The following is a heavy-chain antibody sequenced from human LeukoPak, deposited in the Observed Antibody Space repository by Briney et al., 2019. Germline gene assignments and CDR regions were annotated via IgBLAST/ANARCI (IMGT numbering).Heavy chain of an antibody. Sequence: TPSETLSLTCDVYGGSFSGYYWSWIRQPPRKGLEWIGEINHRGSINYNLSLKSRVTISVDTSKNQFSLKLSSVTAADTAVYYCAAQYSSSWYLEFDYWGQGTLVTVSS. CDR3: AAQYSSSWYLEFDY. J-gene: IGHJ4*02. CDR1: GGSFSGYY. CDR2: INHRGSI. D-gene: IGHD6-13*01. V-gene: IGHV4-34*01.